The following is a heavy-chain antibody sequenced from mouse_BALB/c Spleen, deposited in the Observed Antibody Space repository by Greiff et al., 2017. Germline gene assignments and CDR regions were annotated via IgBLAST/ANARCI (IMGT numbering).Heavy chain of an antibody. CDR3: ARGDYGGGFAY. CDR2: ISSGGST. Sequence: EVKVVESGGGLVKPGGSLKLSCAASGFTFSSYAMSWVRQTPEKRLEWVASISSGGSTYYPDSVKGRFTISRDNARNILYLQMSSLRSEDTAMYYCARGDYGGGFAYWGQGTLVTVSA. V-gene: IGHV5-6-5*01. J-gene: IGHJ3*01. CDR1: GFTFSSYA. D-gene: IGHD1-1*01.